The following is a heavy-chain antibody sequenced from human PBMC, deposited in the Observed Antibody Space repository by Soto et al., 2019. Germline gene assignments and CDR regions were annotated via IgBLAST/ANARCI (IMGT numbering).Heavy chain of an antibody. J-gene: IGHJ6*02. V-gene: IGHV3-9*01. CDR2: ISWNSGSL. CDR1: GFTFDDYA. Sequence: EVQLVESGGGLVQPGRSLRLSCAASGFTFDDYAMNWVRQPPGKGLEWVSGISWNSGSLGYADSVKGRFTISRDNAKKSLYVQMNSLRAEDTAFYYCAKAVTYGVAGSLDVWGQGTTVTVSS. D-gene: IGHD6-19*01. CDR3: AKAVTYGVAGSLDV.